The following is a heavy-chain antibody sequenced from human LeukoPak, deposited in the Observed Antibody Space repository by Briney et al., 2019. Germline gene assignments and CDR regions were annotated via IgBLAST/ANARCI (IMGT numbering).Heavy chain of an antibody. D-gene: IGHD3-3*01. V-gene: IGHV1-18*04. CDR3: ARAELRFLEWYPKTPPDY. J-gene: IGHJ4*02. CDR2: ISAYNGNT. CDR1: GYTFTSYG. Sequence: GASVKVSCKASGYTFTSYGISWVRQAPGQGLEWMGWISAYNGNTNYAQKLQGRVTMTTDTSTSTAYMELRSLRSDDTAVYYCARAELRFLEWYPKTPPDYWGQGTLVTVSS.